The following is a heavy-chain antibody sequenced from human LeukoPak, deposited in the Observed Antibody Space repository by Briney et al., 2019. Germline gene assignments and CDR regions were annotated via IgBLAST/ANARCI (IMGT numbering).Heavy chain of an antibody. CDR2: IKTDGSST. J-gene: IGHJ3*02. CDR1: GFTFSSYW. D-gene: IGHD5/OR15-5a*01. Sequence: GGSLRLSCAASGFTFSSYWMHWVRQAPGKGLVWVSRIKTDGSSTDYADSVKGRFTISRDNAKNTMYLQMNSLRDEDTAVYYCARGVSGTGPDIWGLGTMVTVSS. V-gene: IGHV3-74*01. CDR3: ARGVSGTGPDI.